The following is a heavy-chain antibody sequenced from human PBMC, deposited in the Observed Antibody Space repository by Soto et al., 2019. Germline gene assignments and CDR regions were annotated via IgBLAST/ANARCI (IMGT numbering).Heavy chain of an antibody. CDR3: ARRWGRTFDY. V-gene: IGHV4-31*03. D-gene: IGHD7-27*01. CDR2: IYYSGST. Sequence: SETLSLTCTVSGGSINSGGYYWSWIRQHPGKGLEWIGYIYYSGSTYYNPSLKSRVTISVDTSKNQFSLKLSSVTAADTAVYYCARRWGRTFDYWGQGTLVTVSS. CDR1: GGSINSGGYY. J-gene: IGHJ4*02.